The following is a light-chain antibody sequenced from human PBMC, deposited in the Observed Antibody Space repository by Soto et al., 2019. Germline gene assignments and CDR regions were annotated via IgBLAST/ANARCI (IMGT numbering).Light chain of an antibody. J-gene: IGKJ1*01. CDR3: QQYNSYYPWT. V-gene: IGKV1-5*01. Sequence: DIQMTQSPSTLSASVGDRVTITCLAIQSISSWLAWYQQKPGKAPKLLIYDASSLESGVPSSFSGSGSGTEFTLTISSLQHDDFANYYCQQYNSYYPWTFGQGTKVDIK. CDR1: QSISSW. CDR2: DAS.